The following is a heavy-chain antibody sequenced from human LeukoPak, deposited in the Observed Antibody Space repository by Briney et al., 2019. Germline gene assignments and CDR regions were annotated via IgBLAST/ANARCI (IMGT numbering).Heavy chain of an antibody. CDR3: ARQDNAMDV. D-gene: IGHD2-2*01. CDR2: ISHDGSNK. V-gene: IGHV3-30*03. CDR1: GFTFSNYD. J-gene: IGHJ6*02. Sequence: GGSLRLSCAPSGFTFSNYDIHWVRQAPGKGLEWVAIISHDGSNKYYGDSLKGRFTISRDNSKNTLYLQMNSLRGEDTAVYYCARQDNAMDVWGQGTTVTVSS.